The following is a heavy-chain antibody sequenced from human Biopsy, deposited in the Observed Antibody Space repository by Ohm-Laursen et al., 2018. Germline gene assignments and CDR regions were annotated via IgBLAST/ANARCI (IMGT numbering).Heavy chain of an antibody. J-gene: IGHJ4*02. CDR1: GFTFSSYA. D-gene: IGHD6-6*01. V-gene: IGHV3-23*01. CDR2: LTGSGGST. Sequence: SLRLSCAASGFTFSSYAMSWVRQPPGKGLEWVSSLTGSGGSTYYADSVKGRFTISRDNSKNTLSLQMNSLRAEDTAVYYCAKYDYSSSPRRYFDSWGQGTLVTVSS. CDR3: AKYDYSSSPRRYFDS.